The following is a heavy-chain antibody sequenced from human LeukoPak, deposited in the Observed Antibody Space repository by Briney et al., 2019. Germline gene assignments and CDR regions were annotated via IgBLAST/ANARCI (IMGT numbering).Heavy chain of an antibody. J-gene: IGHJ4*02. CDR2: IKQDGSEK. CDR1: GFTFSSYW. D-gene: IGHD3-10*01. V-gene: IGHV3-7*03. CDR3: AKSYFSSRGLGGPFDY. Sequence: GGSLRLSCAASGFTFSSYWMSWVRQAPGKGLEWVANIKQDGSEKYYVDSVKGRFTISRDNAKNSLYLQMNSLRAEDMALYYCAKSYFSSRGLGGPFDYWGQGTLVTVSS.